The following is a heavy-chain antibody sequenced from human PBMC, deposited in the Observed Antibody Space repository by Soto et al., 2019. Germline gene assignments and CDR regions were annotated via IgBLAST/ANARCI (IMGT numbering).Heavy chain of an antibody. D-gene: IGHD3-22*01. CDR3: AREGSNYYDSSGYSY. J-gene: IGHJ4*02. V-gene: IGHV3-11*06. Sequence: RGSLRLSCAASGLTFSDYYMSWIRQAPGKGLEWVSYISSSSSYTNYADSVKGRFTISRDNAKNSLYLQMNSLRAEDTAVYYCAREGSNYYDSSGYSYWGQGTLGTVSA. CDR2: ISSSSSYT. CDR1: GLTFSDYY.